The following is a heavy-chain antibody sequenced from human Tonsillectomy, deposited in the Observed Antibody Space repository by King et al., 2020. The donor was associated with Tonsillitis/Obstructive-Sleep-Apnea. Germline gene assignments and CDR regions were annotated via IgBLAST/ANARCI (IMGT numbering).Heavy chain of an antibody. CDR1: GGSFSGYY. J-gene: IGHJ5*02. CDR2: INHSGST. CDR3: ARGGLGRFNWFDP. Sequence: VKLQQWGAGLLKPSETLSLTCAVYGGSFSGYYWSWIRQPPGKGLEWIGEINHSGSTSYNPSLRSRVTISVDTSKNQFSLKLISVTAADTAVFYCARGGLGRFNWFDPWGQGTLVTVSS. V-gene: IGHV4-34*01. D-gene: IGHD4/OR15-4a*01.